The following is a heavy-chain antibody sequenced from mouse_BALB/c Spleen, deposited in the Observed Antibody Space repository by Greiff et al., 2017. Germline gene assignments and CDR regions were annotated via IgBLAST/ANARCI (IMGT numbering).Heavy chain of an antibody. CDR3: ARGIYYDYDDAMDY. V-gene: IGHV3-8*02. Sequence: EVQLVESGPSLVKPSQTLSLTCSVTGDSITSGYWNWIRKFPGNKLEYMGYISYSGSTYYNPSLKSRISITRDTSKNQYYLQLNSVTTEDTATYYCARGIYYDYDDAMDYWGQGTSVTVSS. CDR2: ISYSGST. CDR1: GDSITSGY. D-gene: IGHD2-4*01. J-gene: IGHJ4*01.